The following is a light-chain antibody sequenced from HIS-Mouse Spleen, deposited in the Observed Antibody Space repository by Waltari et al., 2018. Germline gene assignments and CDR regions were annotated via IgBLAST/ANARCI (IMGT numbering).Light chain of an antibody. V-gene: IGKV3-15*01. CDR3: QQYNNWPSLT. Sequence: EIVMTQSPATLSVSLGERATLPCRASQGVSSNLAWFQQKPRQAPRPLIYGASTRATGIPARFSGSGSGTEFTLTISSLQSEDFAVYYCQQYNNWPSLTFGGGTKVEIK. CDR2: GAS. CDR1: QGVSSN. J-gene: IGKJ4*01.